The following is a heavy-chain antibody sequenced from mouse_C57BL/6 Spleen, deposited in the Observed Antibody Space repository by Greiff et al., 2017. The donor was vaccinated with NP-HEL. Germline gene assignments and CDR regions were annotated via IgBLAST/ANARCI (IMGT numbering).Heavy chain of an antibody. D-gene: IGHD4-1*02. CDR3: ARSQLGWFAY. CDR2: INPNNGGT. Sequence: EVKLQESGPELVKPGASVKIPCKASGYTFTDYNMDWVKQSHGKSLEWIGDINPNNGGTIYNQKFKGKATLTVDKSSSTAYMELRSLTSEDTAVYYCARSQLGWFAYWGQGTLVTVSA. V-gene: IGHV1-18*01. J-gene: IGHJ3*01. CDR1: GYTFTDYN.